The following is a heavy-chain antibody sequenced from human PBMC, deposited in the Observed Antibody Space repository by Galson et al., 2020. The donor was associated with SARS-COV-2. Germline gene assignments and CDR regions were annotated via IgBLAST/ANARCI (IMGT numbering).Heavy chain of an antibody. Sequence: NSGGSLRLSCAASGFTFTDYCMSWFRQAPGKGLEWLSFFYTSGNTIYYADSVRGRFTISRDNAKNSRYLQVNSLRAEDTAIYYCARERGYSYGVRNWFDPWGQGTLVTVSS. CDR3: ARERGYSYGVRNWFDP. CDR2: FYTSGNTI. D-gene: IGHD5-18*01. V-gene: IGHV3-11*04. CDR1: GFTFTDYC. J-gene: IGHJ5*02.